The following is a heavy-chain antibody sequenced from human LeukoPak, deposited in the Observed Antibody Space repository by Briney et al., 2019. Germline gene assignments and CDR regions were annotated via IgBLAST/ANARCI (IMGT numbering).Heavy chain of an antibody. CDR1: GYSFTSYW. CDR3: ARRDYYGSGSYYNFDY. Sequence: GESLKISCKGSGYSFTSYWIGWVRQMPGKGLEWMGIIYPGDSDTRYSPSFQGQVTISADKSISTAYLQWSSLRASDTAMYYCARRDYYGSGSYYNFDYWGQGTLVIVSS. J-gene: IGHJ4*02. CDR2: IYPGDSDT. V-gene: IGHV5-51*01. D-gene: IGHD3-10*01.